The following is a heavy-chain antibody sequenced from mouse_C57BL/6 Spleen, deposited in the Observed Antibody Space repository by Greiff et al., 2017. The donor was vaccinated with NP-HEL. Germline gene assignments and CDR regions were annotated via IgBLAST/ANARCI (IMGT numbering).Heavy chain of an antibody. CDR1: GYTFTDYE. CDR3: TRFDDNYAMDY. CDR2: IDPETGGT. V-gene: IGHV1-15*01. D-gene: IGHD2-12*01. Sequence: VQLQQSGAELVRPGASVTLSCKASGYTFTDYEMHWVKQTPVHGLEWIGAIDPETGGTAYNQKFKGKAILTADKSSSTAYMELRSLTSEDSAVYYCTRFDDNYAMDYWGQGTSVTVSS. J-gene: IGHJ4*01.